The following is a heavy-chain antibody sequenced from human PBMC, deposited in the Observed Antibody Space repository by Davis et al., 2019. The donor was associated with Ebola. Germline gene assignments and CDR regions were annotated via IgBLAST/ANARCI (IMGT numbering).Heavy chain of an antibody. CDR2: ISAYNGNT. CDR1: GYTFTSYG. J-gene: IGHJ5*02. D-gene: IGHD3-10*01. Sequence: ASVKVSCKASGYTFTSYGISWVRQAPGQGLEWMGWISAYNGNTNYAQKLQGRVTMTTDTSTSTAYMELRSLRSDDTAVYYCARDMGMVQEANWFDPWGQETLVTVSS. CDR3: ARDMGMVQEANWFDP. V-gene: IGHV1-18*01.